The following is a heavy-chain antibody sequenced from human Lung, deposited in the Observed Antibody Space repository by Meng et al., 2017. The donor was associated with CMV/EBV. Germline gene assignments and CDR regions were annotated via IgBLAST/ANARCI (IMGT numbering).Heavy chain of an antibody. CDR1: GYTFTGYY. V-gene: IGHV1-2*02. CDR2: INPNSGGT. D-gene: IGHD6-19*01. CDR3: ARGLAVAGTSHFDY. Sequence: ASXXVSXKASGYTFTGYYMHWVRQAPGQGLEWMGWINPNSGGTNYAQKFQGRVTMTRDTSISTAYMELSRLRSDDTAVYYCARGLAVAGTSHFDYWGQGTPVTVSS. J-gene: IGHJ4*02.